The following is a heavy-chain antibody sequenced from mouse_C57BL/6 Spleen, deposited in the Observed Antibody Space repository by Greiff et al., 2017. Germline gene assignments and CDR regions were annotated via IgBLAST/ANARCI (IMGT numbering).Heavy chain of an antibody. CDR1: GYTFTDYD. D-gene: IGHD1-1*01. J-gene: IGHJ1*03. Sequence: VQLQQSGAELVRPGASVTLSCKASGYTFTDYDMHWVKQTPVHGLEWIGAIDPETGGTAYNQKFKGKAILTADKSSSTAYMELRSLTSEDSSVYYCTSYYGSPYWYFDVWGTGTTVTVSS. CDR2: IDPETGGT. V-gene: IGHV1-15*01. CDR3: TSYYGSPYWYFDV.